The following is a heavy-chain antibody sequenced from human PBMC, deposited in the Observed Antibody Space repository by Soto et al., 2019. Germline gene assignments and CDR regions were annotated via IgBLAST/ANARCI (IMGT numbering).Heavy chain of an antibody. CDR1: GGSISSGDYY. V-gene: IGHV4-39*01. J-gene: IGHJ4*02. CDR2: VHYSGSI. CDR3: ARQHYYDSSGYYTWN. D-gene: IGHD3-22*01. Sequence: PSETLSLTCTVSGGSISSGDYYWSWLRQPPGKVLEWIATVHYSGSIYYTPSLKNRVTISADTSKNQFSLRLNSVTAADTAVYYCARQHYYDSSGYYTWNWGQGTLVTVSS.